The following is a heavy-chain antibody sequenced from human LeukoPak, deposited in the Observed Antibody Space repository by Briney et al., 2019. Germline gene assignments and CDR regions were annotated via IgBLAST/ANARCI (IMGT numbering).Heavy chain of an antibody. V-gene: IGHV3-9*01. Sequence: PGGSLKLSCAASGFTFDDYAMHWVRQAPGKGLEWVSGISWNSGSIGYADSVKGRFTISRDNAKNSLYLQMNSLRAEDTALYYCAKGPERSYYFDYWGQGTLVTVSS. CDR1: GFTFDDYA. CDR3: AKGPERSYYFDY. D-gene: IGHD1-26*01. J-gene: IGHJ4*02. CDR2: ISWNSGSI.